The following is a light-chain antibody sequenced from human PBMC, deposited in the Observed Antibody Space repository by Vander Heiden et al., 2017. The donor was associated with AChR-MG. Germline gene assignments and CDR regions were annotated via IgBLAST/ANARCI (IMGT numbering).Light chain of an antibody. J-gene: IGLJ2*01. Sequence: ALTQPPSVPVAAGQTARITCGGNNIGSESVHWYQQKPGQAPMLVIFDDSDRAPGIPERISGSKTGNTATLTISRVEAGDEADYYCHIWDSSSDHVLFGGGTKLTAL. CDR3: HIWDSSSDHVL. CDR1: NIGSES. V-gene: IGLV3-21*02. CDR2: DDS.